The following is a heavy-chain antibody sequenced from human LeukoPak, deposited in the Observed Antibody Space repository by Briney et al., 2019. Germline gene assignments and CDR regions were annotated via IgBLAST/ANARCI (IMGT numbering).Heavy chain of an antibody. CDR1: GFTFSSYG. J-gene: IGHJ4*02. CDR3: AKDKRRYCSSTSCSYFDY. Sequence: PGGSLRLSCAASGFTFSSYGMHWVRQAPGEGLEWVAVISYDGSNKYYADSVKGRFTISRDNSKNTLYLQMNSLRAEDTAVYYCAKDKRRYCSSTSCSYFDYWGQGTLVTVSS. D-gene: IGHD2-2*01. CDR2: ISYDGSNK. V-gene: IGHV3-30*18.